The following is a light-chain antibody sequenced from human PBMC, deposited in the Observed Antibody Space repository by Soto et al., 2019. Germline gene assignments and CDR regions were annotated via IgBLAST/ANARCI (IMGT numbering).Light chain of an antibody. Sequence: AIQMTQSPSSLSASVGDRVTITCQASQGIRNDLGWYQQKPGKAPKLLIYAASSLQSGVPSRFSGSGSGTDFTLTISSLHPEDFATYYCLHDYNYSWTFGQATKVEIK. CDR1: QGIRND. CDR3: LHDYNYSWT. CDR2: AAS. V-gene: IGKV1-6*01. J-gene: IGKJ1*01.